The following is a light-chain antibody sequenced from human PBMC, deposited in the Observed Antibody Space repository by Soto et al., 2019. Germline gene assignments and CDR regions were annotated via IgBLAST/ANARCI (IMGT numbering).Light chain of an antibody. J-gene: IGKJ5*01. CDR2: DTS. CDR3: QQYNNWPFIT. Sequence: EIVLTQSPGTLSLSPGERATLSCRASQSVTSNYLAWYQQKPGQAPGLLIYDTSTRASGVPDRFSGSGSGTEFTLSISSLQSEDFAVYYCQQYNNWPFITFGQGTRLEIK. CDR1: QSVTSN. V-gene: IGKV3D-15*01.